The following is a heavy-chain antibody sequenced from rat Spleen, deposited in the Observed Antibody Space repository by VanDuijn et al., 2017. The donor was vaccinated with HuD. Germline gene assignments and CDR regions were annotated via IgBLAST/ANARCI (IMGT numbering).Heavy chain of an antibody. CDR1: GFTFSNYG. Sequence: EVQLVESGGGLVQPGRSLKLSCEASGFTFSNYGMAWVRQAPTKGLEWVASITNSGGSIYYRDSVKGRFTVSRDNAKNSLYLQMDSLRSEDTATYCCATGIHWFTYWGQGTLVTVSS. D-gene: IGHD4-3*01. J-gene: IGHJ3*01. CDR3: ATGIHWFTY. CDR2: ITNSGGSI. V-gene: IGHV5S13*01.